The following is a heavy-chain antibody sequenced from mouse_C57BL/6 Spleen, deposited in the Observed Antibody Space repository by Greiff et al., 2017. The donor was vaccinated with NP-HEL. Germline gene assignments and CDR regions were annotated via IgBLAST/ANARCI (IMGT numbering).Heavy chain of an antibody. D-gene: IGHD3-2*02. CDR3: ARRGPLRRSYYAIDY. Sequence: EVQLQQSGPELVKPGASVKIPCKASGYTFTDYNMDWVKQSHGKSLEWIGDINPNNGGTIYNQKFKGKATLTVDKSSSTAYMERRSLTSEDTAVYYCARRGPLRRSYYAIDYWGQGTSVTVSS. V-gene: IGHV1-18*01. J-gene: IGHJ4*01. CDR1: GYTFTDYN. CDR2: INPNNGGT.